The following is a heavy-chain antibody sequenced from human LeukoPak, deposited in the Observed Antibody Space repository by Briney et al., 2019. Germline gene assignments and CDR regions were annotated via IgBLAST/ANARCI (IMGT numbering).Heavy chain of an antibody. Sequence: GGSLRLSCAPSGFTFSSYAMSWVRQAPGKGLEWVSAISGSGGSTYYADSVKGRFTISRDNSKNTLYLQMNSLRAEDTAVYYCAKDRGEWELLYFDYWGQGTLVTVSS. J-gene: IGHJ4*02. CDR1: GFTFSSYA. D-gene: IGHD1-26*01. CDR3: AKDRGEWELLYFDY. V-gene: IGHV3-23*01. CDR2: ISGSGGST.